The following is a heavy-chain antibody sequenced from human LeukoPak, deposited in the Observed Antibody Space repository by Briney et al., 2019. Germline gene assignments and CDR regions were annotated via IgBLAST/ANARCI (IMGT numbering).Heavy chain of an antibody. CDR3: ARGPIVVVPAAMDY. CDR1: GYTFTGYY. J-gene: IGHJ4*02. Sequence: ASVKVSCKASGYTFTGYYMHWVRQAPGQGLEWMGWINPNSGGTNYAQKFQGRVTMTRDTSISTAYMELSRLRSDDTAVYYCARGPIVVVPAAMDYWGQGTLVTVSS. CDR2: INPNSGGT. D-gene: IGHD2-2*01. V-gene: IGHV1-2*02.